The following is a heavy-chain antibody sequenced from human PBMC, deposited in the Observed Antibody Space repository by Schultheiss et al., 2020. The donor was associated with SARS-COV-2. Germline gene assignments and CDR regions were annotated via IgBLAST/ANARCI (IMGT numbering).Heavy chain of an antibody. V-gene: IGHV1-18*01. CDR1: GYTFTSFD. CDR2: ISAFNGNT. D-gene: IGHD3-3*01. CDR3: ARGGETIFGVVTILRY. J-gene: IGHJ4*02. Sequence: ASVKVSCRASGYTFTSFDISWVRQAPGQGPEWLGLISAFNGNTNYAQKVQGRVTMTRDTSTSTAYMELRSLRSDDTAVYYCARGGETIFGVVTILRYWGQGTLVTVSS.